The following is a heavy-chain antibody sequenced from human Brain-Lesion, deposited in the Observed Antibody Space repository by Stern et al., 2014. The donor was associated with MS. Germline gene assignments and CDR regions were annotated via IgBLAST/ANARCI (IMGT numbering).Heavy chain of an antibody. Sequence: QVQLQESSPGLVKPSQTLSLTCTVSGGPISSHSYYWSWIRQPAGKGLEWIGRIYASGNTNYNPSLKVRVSISVDTSKNQLPLRLISVTASDTAVYYCARDYGDLEFDLWGQGTLVTVSS. CDR1: GGPISSHSYY. CDR3: ARDYGDLEFDL. J-gene: IGHJ4*02. CDR2: IYASGNT. V-gene: IGHV4-61*02. D-gene: IGHD4-17*01.